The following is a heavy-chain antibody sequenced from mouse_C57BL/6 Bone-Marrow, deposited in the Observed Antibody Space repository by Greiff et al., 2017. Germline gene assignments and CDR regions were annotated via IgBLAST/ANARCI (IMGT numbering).Heavy chain of an antibody. J-gene: IGHJ1*03. V-gene: IGHV14-3*01. D-gene: IGHD1-1*01. CDR1: GFNIKNTY. CDR3: ARIGSSKGYFDV. Sequence: VQLKQSVAELVRPGASVKLSCTASGFNIKNTYMHWVKQRPELGLEWIGRIVPANGNTKYAPKFQGKATITADTSSNTAYLQVSSLTSEATAIYYGARIGSSKGYFDVWGTGTTGNVCS. CDR2: IVPANGNT.